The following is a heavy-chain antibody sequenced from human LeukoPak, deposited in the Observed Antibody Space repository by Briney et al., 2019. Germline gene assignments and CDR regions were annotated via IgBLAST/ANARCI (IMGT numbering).Heavy chain of an antibody. V-gene: IGHV4-59*01. CDR1: GGSISNYY. Sequence: SETLSLTCTVSGGSISNYYWSWIRQPPGKGLEWIGYIYYSGSTNSNPSLRSRVTVSVDTSKNQFSLKLTSVTAADTAVYYCARAVYSGWYYFDYWGQGTLVTVSS. D-gene: IGHD6-19*01. CDR2: IYYSGST. J-gene: IGHJ4*02. CDR3: ARAVYSGWYYFDY.